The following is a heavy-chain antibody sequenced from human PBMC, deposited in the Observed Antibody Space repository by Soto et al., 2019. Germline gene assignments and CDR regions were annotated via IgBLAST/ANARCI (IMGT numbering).Heavy chain of an antibody. J-gene: IGHJ6*02. Sequence: QVQLVQSGAEVKKPGASVKVSCKASGYTFTSYGISWVRQAPGQGLEWMGWISAYNGNTNYAQKLQGRVTMTTDTSTSTAYMVLRSLRSDDTAVYYCASNYLYYYGSGNTNYYGMDVWGQGTTVTVSS. D-gene: IGHD3-10*01. CDR1: GYTFTSYG. V-gene: IGHV1-18*01. CDR3: ASNYLYYYGSGNTNYYGMDV. CDR2: ISAYNGNT.